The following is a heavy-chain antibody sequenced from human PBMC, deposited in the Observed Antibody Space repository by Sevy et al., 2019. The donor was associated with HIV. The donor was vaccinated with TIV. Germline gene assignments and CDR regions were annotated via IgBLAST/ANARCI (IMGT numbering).Heavy chain of an antibody. CDR1: GFTFSSYA. Sequence: GGSLRLSCAASGFTFSSYAMHWVRQAPGKGLEWVAVISYDGSNKYYADSVKGRFTISRDNSKNTLYLQMNSLRAEDTAVSYCARDGAPMIVVVITLDYRGQGTLVTVSS. CDR3: ARDGAPMIVVVITLDY. J-gene: IGHJ4*02. V-gene: IGHV3-30*04. CDR2: ISYDGSNK. D-gene: IGHD3-22*01.